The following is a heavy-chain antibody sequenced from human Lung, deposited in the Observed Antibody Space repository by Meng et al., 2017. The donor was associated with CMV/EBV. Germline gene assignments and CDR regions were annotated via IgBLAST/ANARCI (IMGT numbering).Heavy chain of an antibody. V-gene: IGHV3-30-3*01. CDR1: GVTFSSYD. J-gene: IGHJ4*02. CDR3: AHGGGDC. CDR2: ISYDGSNK. D-gene: IGHD2-15*01. Sequence: QVELVGSVGGVVQPGRSRRLSCAASGVTFSSYDMHCVRQAPGKGLEWVAVISYDGSNKYYADSVKGRFTISRDNSKNPLYLQMNSLRAEDTAVYYCAHGGGDCRGQGTLVTGSS.